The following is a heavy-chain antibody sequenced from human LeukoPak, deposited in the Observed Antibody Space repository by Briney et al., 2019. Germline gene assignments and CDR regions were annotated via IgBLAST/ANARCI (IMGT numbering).Heavy chain of an antibody. CDR2: IHTNGNT. V-gene: IGHV4-4*09. CDR1: GDSITSHY. J-gene: IGHJ5*02. Sequence: SETLSLTCAVSGDSITSHYRSWLRQPPGKGPEWIGYIHTNGNTNSKSSLKSRVTMSVDTSKNQLSLKLTSVTAADTAVYYCARQSSAAGTHWFDPWGQGTLVTVSS. D-gene: IGHD6-13*01. CDR3: ARQSSAAGTHWFDP.